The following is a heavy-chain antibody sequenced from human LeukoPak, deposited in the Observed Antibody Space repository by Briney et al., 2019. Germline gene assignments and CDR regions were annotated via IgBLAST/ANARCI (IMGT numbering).Heavy chain of an antibody. Sequence: SETLSLTCTVSGGSISSGGYYWSWIRQPPGKGLEWIGYIYHSGSTYYNPSLKSRVTISVDRSKNRFSLKLSSVTAADTAVYYCARDPGYSSSWYGFDPWGQGTLVTVSS. CDR2: IYHSGST. CDR1: GGSISSGGYY. D-gene: IGHD6-13*01. V-gene: IGHV4-30-2*01. J-gene: IGHJ5*02. CDR3: ARDPGYSSSWYGFDP.